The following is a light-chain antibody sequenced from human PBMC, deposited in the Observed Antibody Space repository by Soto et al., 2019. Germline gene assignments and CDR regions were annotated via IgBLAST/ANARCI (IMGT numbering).Light chain of an antibody. CDR3: QQYGSYWT. J-gene: IGKJ1*01. CDR1: QTIDTW. Sequence: DIQMPQSPSTLSASVGDRVTITCRASQTIDTWLAWYQQKPGKAPKLLLYGASSLESGVPSRFSDSGSETEFTLTTSSLQPDDFATYYCQQYGSYWTFGQGTKVEIK. CDR2: GAS. V-gene: IGKV1-5*01.